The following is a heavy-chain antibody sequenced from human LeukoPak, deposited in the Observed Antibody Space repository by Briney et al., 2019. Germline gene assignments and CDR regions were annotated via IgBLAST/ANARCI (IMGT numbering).Heavy chain of an antibody. CDR1: GFTFSSYT. J-gene: IGHJ1*01. Sequence: GGSLRLSCAASGFTFSSYTMHWVRQAPGKGLEWVAVISYDGSNKYYADSVKGRFTISRDNSKNTLYLQMKSLRAEDTAVYYCARDPGIAVVKGYFQHWGQGTLVTVSS. D-gene: IGHD6-19*01. CDR2: ISYDGSNK. V-gene: IGHV3-30-3*01. CDR3: ARDPGIAVVKGYFQH.